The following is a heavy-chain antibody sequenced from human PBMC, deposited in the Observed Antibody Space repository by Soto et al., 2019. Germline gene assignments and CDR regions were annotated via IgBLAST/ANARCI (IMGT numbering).Heavy chain of an antibody. Sequence: QVQLVESGGGVVQPGRSLRLSCAASGFTFSSYGMHWVRQAPGKGLEWVAVIWYDGSNKYYADSVQGRFTISRDNSKNTLYLQMNSLRAEDTAVYYCARSSGSYFCANDAFDIWGQGTMVTLSS. CDR2: IWYDGSNK. CDR3: ARSSGSYFCANDAFDI. CDR1: GFTFSSYG. J-gene: IGHJ3*02. V-gene: IGHV3-33*01. D-gene: IGHD1-26*01.